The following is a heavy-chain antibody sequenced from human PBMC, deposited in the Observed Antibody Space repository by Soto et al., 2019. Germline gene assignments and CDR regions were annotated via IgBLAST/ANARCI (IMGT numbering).Heavy chain of an antibody. CDR2: MNPNSGNT. J-gene: IGHJ6*03. Sequence: GASVKVSCKASGYTFTSYDINWVRQATGQGLEWMGWMNPNSGNTGYAQKFQGRVTMTRNTSISTAYMELSSLGSEDTAVYYSARGSTRPAAVAGIDYYYYYYMDVWGKGTTVTVSS. V-gene: IGHV1-8*01. D-gene: IGHD6-19*01. CDR1: GYTFTSYD. CDR3: ARGSTRPAAVAGIDYYYYYYMDV.